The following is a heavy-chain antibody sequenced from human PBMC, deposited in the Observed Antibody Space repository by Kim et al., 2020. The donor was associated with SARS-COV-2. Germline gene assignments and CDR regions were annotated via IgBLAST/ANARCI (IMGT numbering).Heavy chain of an antibody. CDR1: GYTFTGYY. CDR3: ARADILTGYYSRYFDY. Sequence: ASVKVSCKASGYTFTGYYMHWVRQAPGQGLEWMGRINPNSGGTNYAQKFQGRVTMTRDTSISTAYMELSRLRSDDTAVYYCARADILTGYYSRYFDYWGQGTLVTVSS. CDR2: INPNSGGT. D-gene: IGHD3-9*01. J-gene: IGHJ4*02. V-gene: IGHV1-2*06.